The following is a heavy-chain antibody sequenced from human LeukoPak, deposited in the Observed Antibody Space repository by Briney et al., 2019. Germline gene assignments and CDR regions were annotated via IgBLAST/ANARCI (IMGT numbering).Heavy chain of an antibody. V-gene: IGHV1-2*02. CDR1: GYTFTGYY. CDR3: ARDRAQGIVVAPAASHWFDP. D-gene: IGHD2-2*01. Sequence: GASVKVSCKASGYTFTGYYMHWVRQAPGQGLEWMGWINPNSGGTNYAQKVQGRVTMTRDTSISTAYMELSRLRSDDTAVYYCARDRAQGIVVAPAASHWFDPWGQGTLVTVSS. J-gene: IGHJ5*02. CDR2: INPNSGGT.